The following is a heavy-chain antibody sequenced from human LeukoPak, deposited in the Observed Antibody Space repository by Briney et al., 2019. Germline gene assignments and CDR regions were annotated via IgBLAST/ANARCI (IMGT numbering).Heavy chain of an antibody. D-gene: IGHD3-3*01. CDR1: GYTFTSYE. V-gene: IGHV1-8*01. CDR2: MNPNSGNT. CDR3: ARGRNLGYDFWSGYYIYQTWFDP. Sequence: ASVKLSGKASGYTFTSYEINWGRQATGQGLECMGWMNPNSGNTGYAQKFQGRVTMTRNPSISPAYMELSSLRSEDTAVYYCARGRNLGYDFWSGYYIYQTWFDPWGQGTLVTVSS. J-gene: IGHJ5*02.